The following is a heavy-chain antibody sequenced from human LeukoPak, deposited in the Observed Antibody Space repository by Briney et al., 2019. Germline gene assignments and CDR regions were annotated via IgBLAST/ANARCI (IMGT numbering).Heavy chain of an antibody. V-gene: IGHV4-39*07. Sequence: SETLSLTCTVSGGSITSDNYYWGWIRQPPGKGLEFIGSIYFGRTTYYTPSLKSRVTISIDTSTNQFSLMLTSMTAADTAVYYCARDSGQHSGYDWSHWGQGALVTVSS. J-gene: IGHJ4*02. D-gene: IGHD5-12*01. CDR1: GGSITSDNYY. CDR2: IYFGRTT. CDR3: ARDSGQHSGYDWSH.